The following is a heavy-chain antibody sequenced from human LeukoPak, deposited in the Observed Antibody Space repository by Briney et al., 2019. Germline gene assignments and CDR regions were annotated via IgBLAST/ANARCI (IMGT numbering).Heavy chain of an antibody. D-gene: IGHD1-1*01. CDR2: IIPIFGTA. CDR1: VGTLSSYA. J-gene: IGHJ4*02. Sequence: GASEKVSCKASVGTLSSYAISWVRQPPAQGLEWVGGIIPIFGTATYAQKFQGRVTITTDESTSTAYMELSSLRSEDTAVYYCAREQLPGGVFDYWGQGTLVTVSS. V-gene: IGHV1-69*05. CDR3: AREQLPGGVFDY.